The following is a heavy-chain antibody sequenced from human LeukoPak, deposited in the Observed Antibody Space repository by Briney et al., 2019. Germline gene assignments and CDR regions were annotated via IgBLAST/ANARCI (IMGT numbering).Heavy chain of an antibody. CDR2: ISGSGGST. V-gene: IGHV3-23*01. J-gene: IGHJ4*02. CDR1: GFTFSSYA. D-gene: IGHD6-13*01. Sequence: GGSLRLSCAASGFTFSSYAMSWVRQAPGKGLEWVSAISGSGGSTYYADSVKGRFTISRDNSKNTLYLQMNSLRAEDTAVYYYATYSSSWYGALDYWGQGTLVTVSS. CDR3: ATYSSSWYGALDY.